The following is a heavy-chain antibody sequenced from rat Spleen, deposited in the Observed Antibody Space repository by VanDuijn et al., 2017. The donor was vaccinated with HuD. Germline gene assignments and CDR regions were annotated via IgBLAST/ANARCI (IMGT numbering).Heavy chain of an antibody. J-gene: IGHJ2*01. CDR1: GFTFSNYG. Sequence: EVQLVESGGGLVQPGRSMKLSCAASGFTFSNYGMAWVRQAPTKGLEWVAIISYEGSRNDYGDSVKGRFTISRDNTKSGLYLQMDSLKSEDTATYYGTTDMDSNYIYEGYWGQGVMVTVSS. CDR3: TTDMDSNYIYEGY. CDR2: ISYEGSRN. D-gene: IGHD1-2*01. V-gene: IGHV5-29*01.